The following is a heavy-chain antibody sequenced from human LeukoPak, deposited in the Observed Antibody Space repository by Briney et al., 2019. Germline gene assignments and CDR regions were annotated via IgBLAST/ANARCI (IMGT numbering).Heavy chain of an antibody. CDR3: ARHIVVVPAAYFDY. CDR2: INHSGST. V-gene: IGHV4-34*01. CDR1: GGSFSGYY. D-gene: IGHD2-2*01. J-gene: IGHJ4*02. Sequence: PSETLSLTCAVYGGSFSGYYWSWIRQPPGKGLEWIGEINHSGSTNYNPSLKSRVTISVDTSKNPFSLKLSSVTAADTAVYYCARHIVVVPAAYFDYWGQGTLVTVSS.